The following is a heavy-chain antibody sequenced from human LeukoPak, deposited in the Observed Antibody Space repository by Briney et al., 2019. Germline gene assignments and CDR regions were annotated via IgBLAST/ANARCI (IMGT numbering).Heavy chain of an antibody. J-gene: IGHJ6*03. CDR1: GGSISSYY. CDR2: IYYSGST. CDR3: ARGRRSQPYYYYYYYMDV. D-gene: IGHD2-15*01. V-gene: IGHV4-59*12. Sequence: SETLSLTCTVSGGSISSYYWSWIRQPPGKGLEWIGYIYYSGSTNYNPSLKSRVTISVDTSKNQFSLKLSSVTAADTAVYYCARGRRSQPYYYYYYYMDVWGKGTTVTVSS.